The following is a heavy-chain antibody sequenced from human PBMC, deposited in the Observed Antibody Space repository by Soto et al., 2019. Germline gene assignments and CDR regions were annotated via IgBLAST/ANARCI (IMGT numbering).Heavy chain of an antibody. Sequence: QVRRVQSGAEVKKPGSSVKVSCKASGGTFSNYAITWLRLAPGQGLEWLGGIIPVFGTVNYAQKFQGRVTITADESTSTAYMELNRLRSEDTAVYYCARDNPYTNSFGNWFDPSGQGTLVIVS. J-gene: IGHJ5*02. V-gene: IGHV1-69*01. CDR3: ARDNPYTNSFGNWFDP. CDR2: IIPVFGTV. D-gene: IGHD6-13*01. CDR1: GGTFSNYA.